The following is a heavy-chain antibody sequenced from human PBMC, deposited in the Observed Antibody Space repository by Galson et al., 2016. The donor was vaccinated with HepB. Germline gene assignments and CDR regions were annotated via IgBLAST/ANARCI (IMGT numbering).Heavy chain of an antibody. CDR3: ARMGSGGFYPLFDY. CDR2: IYHSGST. D-gene: IGHD3-10*01. CDR1: GYSISSSSW. J-gene: IGHJ4*02. Sequence: SETLSLTCGVSGYSISSSSWWGWIRQPPGKGLEWIGYIYHSGSTYYSPSLKSRVTMSVDTSKNQFSLNLTSVTAVDTAVYYCARMGSGGFYPLFDYWGQGTLVTVSS. V-gene: IGHV4-28*01.